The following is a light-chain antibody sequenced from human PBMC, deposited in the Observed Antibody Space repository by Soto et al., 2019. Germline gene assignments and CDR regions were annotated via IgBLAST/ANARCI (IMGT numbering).Light chain of an antibody. CDR2: GAS. Sequence: EIVITQSPGTLSLSPVDTATLSCRASQSLGSDLAWYQQKPGQAPRLLIFGASARPTGIPARISGSGSGTEFTLTISSLRSEDFAVYFCQQYYNWPRTFGQGTNVDI. V-gene: IGKV3-15*01. J-gene: IGKJ1*01. CDR1: QSLGSD. CDR3: QQYYNWPRT.